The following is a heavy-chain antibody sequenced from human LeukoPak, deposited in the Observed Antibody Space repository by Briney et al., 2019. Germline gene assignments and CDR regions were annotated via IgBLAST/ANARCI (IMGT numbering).Heavy chain of an antibody. V-gene: IGHV1-69*06. Sequence: ASVKVSCKASGGTFSSYAISWVRQAPGQGLEWMGGIIPIFGTANYAQKFQGRVTITADKSTSTAYMELSRLRSDDTAVYYCARWPIGQQLTMYAFDIWGQGTMVTVSS. CDR3: ARWPIGQQLTMYAFDI. CDR2: IIPIFGTA. CDR1: GGTFSSYA. D-gene: IGHD6-13*01. J-gene: IGHJ3*02.